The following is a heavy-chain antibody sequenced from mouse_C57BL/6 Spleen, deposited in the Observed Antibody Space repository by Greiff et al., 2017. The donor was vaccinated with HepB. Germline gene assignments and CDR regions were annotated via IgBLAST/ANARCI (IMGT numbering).Heavy chain of an antibody. CDR2: IYPGSGNT. CDR3: ARNHFDV. Sequence: QVQLQQSGAELVRPGASVKLSCKASGYTFTDYYINWVKQRPGQGLEWIARIYPGSGNTYYNEKFKGKATLTAEKSSSTAYMQLSSLTSEDSAVYFCARNHFDVWGTGTTVTVSS. CDR1: GYTFTDYY. V-gene: IGHV1-76*01. J-gene: IGHJ1*03.